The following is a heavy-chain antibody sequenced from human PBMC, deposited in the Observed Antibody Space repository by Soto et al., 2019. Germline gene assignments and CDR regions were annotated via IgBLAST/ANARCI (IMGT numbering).Heavy chain of an antibody. CDR2: ISTYNGKT. J-gene: IGHJ5*02. CDR3: ARDPFWVRSPVEIAAWFDL. Sequence: QVQLIQSGGDVKKPGASVKVSCKASGYTFTSYGISWVRQGPGQGLEWMGWISTYNGKTKYAKILQGRVTMTTVTSTSTTYEEVSDLTSDDTAVYYCARDPFWVRSPVEIAAWFDLWGQGTLVSVSS. V-gene: IGHV1-18*01. CDR1: GYTFTSYG. D-gene: IGHD3-10*01.